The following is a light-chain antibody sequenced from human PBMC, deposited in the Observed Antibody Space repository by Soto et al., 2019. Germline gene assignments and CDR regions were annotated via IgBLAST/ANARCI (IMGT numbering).Light chain of an antibody. V-gene: IGKV1-33*01. CDR1: QDMSNY. J-gene: IGKJ2*01. CDR3: QQYDNLPGT. Sequence: DIQMTQSPSSLSASVGDRVTITCQASQDMSNYLNWYQQKPGRAPKLLIYAASNLETGVPSRFSGSGSGTDFTFTISSLQPEDIATYYCQQYDNLPGTFGQGTKLEIK. CDR2: AAS.